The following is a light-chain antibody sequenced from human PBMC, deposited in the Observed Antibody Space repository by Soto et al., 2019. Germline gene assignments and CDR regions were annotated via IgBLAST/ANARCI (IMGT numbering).Light chain of an antibody. CDR1: QSVSSSY. J-gene: IGKJ1*01. CDR2: GAS. V-gene: IGKV3-20*01. Sequence: EIVLTQSPGPLSLSPGERATLSCRASQSVSSSYLAWYQQKPGQAPRLLIYGASSRATGIPDRFSGSGSGTDFTLTISSLGPEDFAVYYCQQYGSSPWTFGQGTKGEIK. CDR3: QQYGSSPWT.